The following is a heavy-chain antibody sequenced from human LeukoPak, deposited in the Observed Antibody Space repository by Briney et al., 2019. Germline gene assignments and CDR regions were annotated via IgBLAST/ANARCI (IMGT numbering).Heavy chain of an antibody. CDR3: ARYCSSTRCYDLAFDI. V-gene: IGHV4-39*07. J-gene: IGHJ3*02. CDR1: GGPISNSNYY. CDR2: IDYSGST. D-gene: IGHD2-2*01. Sequence: SETLSLTCTVSGGPISNSNYYWGWIRQPPEKELEWIGSIDYSGSTFYRASLKSRATLSVDTSKNQFSLKLSSVTAADTAVYYCARYCSSTRCYDLAFDIWGQGTMVTVSS.